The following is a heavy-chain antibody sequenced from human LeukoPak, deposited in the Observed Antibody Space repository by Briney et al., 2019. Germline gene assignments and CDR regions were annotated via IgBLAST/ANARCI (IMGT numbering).Heavy chain of an antibody. D-gene: IGHD5-18*01. CDR3: ARSPANSYGEFDY. CDR1: GGSISSYY. CDR2: IHYTAST. Sequence: SETLSLTCTVSGGSISSYYWNWIRQPPGKGLEWIGHIHYTASTNYSPSLKGRVTISLDTSRNHFSLGVNPVTSADTAVYFCARSPANSYGEFDYWGQGALVTVSS. V-gene: IGHV4-59*01. J-gene: IGHJ4*02.